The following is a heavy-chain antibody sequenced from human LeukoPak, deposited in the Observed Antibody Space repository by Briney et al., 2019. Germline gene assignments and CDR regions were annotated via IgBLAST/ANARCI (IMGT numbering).Heavy chain of an antibody. D-gene: IGHD3-22*01. CDR2: IIPVLGIA. V-gene: IGHV1-69*04. J-gene: IGHJ4*02. Sequence: SVKVSCKASGGTFSSYAISWVRQAPGQGLEWMGRIIPVLGIANYAQKFQGRVTITADKSTSTAYMELSSLRSEDTAVYYCAAYYYDSSGYYSSFDYWGQGTLVTVSS. CDR1: GGTFSSYA. CDR3: AAYYYDSSGYYSSFDY.